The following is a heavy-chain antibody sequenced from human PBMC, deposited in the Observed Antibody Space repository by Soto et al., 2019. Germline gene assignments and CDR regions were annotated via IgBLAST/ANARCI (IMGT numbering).Heavy chain of an antibody. V-gene: IGHV1-24*01. CDR2: FDPEDGET. Sequence: GYTLTELSMHWVRQAPGKGLEWMGGFDPEDGETIYAQKFQGRVTMTEDTSTDTAYMEPSSLRSEDTAVYYCATDFLRIQLMAPVRSWGQGTLVTVSS. J-gene: IGHJ5*02. CDR3: ATDFLRIQLMAPVRS. CDR1: GYTLTELS. D-gene: IGHD5-18*01.